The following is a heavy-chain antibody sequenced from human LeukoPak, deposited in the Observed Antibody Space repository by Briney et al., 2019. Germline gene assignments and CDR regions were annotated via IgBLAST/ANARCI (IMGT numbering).Heavy chain of an antibody. Sequence: PGGSLRLSCAASSSYAMSWVRQAPGKGLEWVSAISGSGGSTYYADSVKGRFTISRDNSKNTLYLQMNSLRAEDTAVYYCAKGDSSSTSPDAFDIWGQGTMVTVSS. CDR2: ISGSGGST. V-gene: IGHV3-23*01. J-gene: IGHJ3*02. D-gene: IGHD2-2*01. CDR3: AKGDSSSTSPDAFDI. CDR1: SSYA.